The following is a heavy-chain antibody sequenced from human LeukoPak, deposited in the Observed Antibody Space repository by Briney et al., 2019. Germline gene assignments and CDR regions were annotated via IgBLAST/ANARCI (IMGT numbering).Heavy chain of an antibody. CDR1: GFTFGNYA. V-gene: IGHV3-21*01. CDR3: ARVPAYYDILTGYYY. J-gene: IGHJ4*02. D-gene: IGHD3-9*01. CDR2: ISSSSTYI. Sequence: GGSLRLSCEASGFTFGNYAMNWVRQAPGKGLEWVSSISSSSTYIYYADSVKGRFTISRDNAKNSLYLQMNSLRAEDTAVYYCARVPAYYDILTGYYYWGQGTLVTVSS.